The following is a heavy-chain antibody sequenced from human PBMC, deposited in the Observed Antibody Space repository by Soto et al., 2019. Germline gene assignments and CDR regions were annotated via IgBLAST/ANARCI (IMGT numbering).Heavy chain of an antibody. CDR3: AKDRLAGNFDY. CDR2: ISNTGGGT. J-gene: IGHJ4*02. CDR1: GFTFNNYA. Sequence: PGGSLRLSCAASGFTFNNYAMNWVRQAPGMGLEWVATISNTGGGTYYADSVKGRLTISRDNSKNTLYLQMSSLRVEDTAVYYCAKDRLAGNFDYWGQGTQVTVSS. V-gene: IGHV3-23*01.